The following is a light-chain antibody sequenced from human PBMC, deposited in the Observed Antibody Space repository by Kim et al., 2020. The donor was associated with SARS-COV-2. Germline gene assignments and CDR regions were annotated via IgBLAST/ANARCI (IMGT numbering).Light chain of an antibody. Sequence: SVSPGQTAYITCSGDKLGDKYPSWYQQKPGQSPVLVIYQHNKRPSGIPERFSGSNSGNTATLTITGTQAMDEADYYCQAWDRSTVVFGGGTQLTVL. CDR3: QAWDRSTVV. J-gene: IGLJ2*01. CDR2: QHN. V-gene: IGLV3-1*01. CDR1: KLGDKY.